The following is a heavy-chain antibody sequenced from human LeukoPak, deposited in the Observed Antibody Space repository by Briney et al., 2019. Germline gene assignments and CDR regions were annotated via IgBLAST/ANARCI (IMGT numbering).Heavy chain of an antibody. CDR3: ARGDYGFWILSRRWNWFDP. D-gene: IGHD3-3*01. CDR1: GGSVSSYY. V-gene: IGHV4-34*01. J-gene: IGHJ5*02. Sequence: SETLSLTCTVSGGSVSSYYWSWIRQPPVKGLEWIGEINHSGSTNYNPSLKSRVTISVDTSKNQFSLKLSSVTAADTAVYYCARGDYGFWILSRRWNWFDPWGQGTLVTVSS. CDR2: INHSGST.